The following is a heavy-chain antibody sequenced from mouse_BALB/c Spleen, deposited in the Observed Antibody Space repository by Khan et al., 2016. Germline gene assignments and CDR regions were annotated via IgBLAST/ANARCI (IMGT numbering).Heavy chain of an antibody. CDR1: GYTFTNYG. V-gene: IGHV9-3-1*01. CDR2: INTYSGES. D-gene: IGHD1-1*01. Sequence: QIQLVQSGHELKKPGKTVKISCKASGYTFTNYGMNWVKQAPGKGLKWMGWINTYSGESTYADDFKGRFAFSLETSANTAYLQINNLKNEDTATYFCARYRYYYGSSRYFDVWGAGTTVTVSS. J-gene: IGHJ1*01. CDR3: ARYRYYYGSSRYFDV.